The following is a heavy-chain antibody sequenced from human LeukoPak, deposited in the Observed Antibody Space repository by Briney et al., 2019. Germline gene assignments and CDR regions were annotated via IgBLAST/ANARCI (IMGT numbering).Heavy chain of an antibody. V-gene: IGHV4-59*08. CDR2: IYYSGST. CDR3: ARQNGDYRDFDY. J-gene: IGHJ4*02. Sequence: PSETLSLTCTVSGGSISSYYWSWIRQPPEKGLEWIGYIYYSGSTNYNPSLKSRVTISVDTSKNQFSLKLSSVTAADTAVYYCARQNGDYRDFDYWGQGTLVTVSS. D-gene: IGHD4-17*01. CDR1: GGSISSYY.